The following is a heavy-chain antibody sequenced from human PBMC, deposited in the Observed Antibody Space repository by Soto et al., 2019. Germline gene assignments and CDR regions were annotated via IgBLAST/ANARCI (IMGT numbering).Heavy chain of an antibody. CDR1: GGTFSSYA. J-gene: IGHJ5*02. CDR2: IIPIFGTA. Sequence: SVKVSCKASGGTFSSYAISWVLQAPGQGLEWMGGIIPIFGTANYAQKFQGRVTITADESTSTAYMELSSLRSEDTAVYYCARVAVGATHDWFDPWGQGTLVTVSS. V-gene: IGHV1-69*13. CDR3: ARVAVGATHDWFDP. D-gene: IGHD1-26*01.